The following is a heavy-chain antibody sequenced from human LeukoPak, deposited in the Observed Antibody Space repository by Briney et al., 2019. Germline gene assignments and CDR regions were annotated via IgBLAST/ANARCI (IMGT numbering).Heavy chain of an antibody. CDR2: IYYIGTT. V-gene: IGHV4-39*07. CDR3: ARLYSSGWYYSRGDYFDY. Sequence: SETLSLTCTVSGDSISSSSYYWGWIRQPPGKGLEWIGSIYYIGTTYQNPSLKSRVTISVDTSKNQFSLKLSSVTAADTAVYYCARLYSSGWYYSRGDYFDYWGQGTLVTVSS. D-gene: IGHD6-19*01. J-gene: IGHJ4*02. CDR1: GDSISSSSYY.